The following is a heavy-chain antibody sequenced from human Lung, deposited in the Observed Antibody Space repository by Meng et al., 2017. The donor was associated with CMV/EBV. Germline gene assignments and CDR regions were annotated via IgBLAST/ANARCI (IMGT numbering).Heavy chain of an antibody. Sequence: QGHLQQSGPGLVKPSQTLSLPCAISGDIVSSNSAAWHWIRQSPSRGLEWLGRTYYRSKWYHEYAVSVKSRITISPDTPKNQFSLQLNSMTPEDTAVYYCARGINGGCGDWGQGTLVTVSS. CDR3: ARGINGGCGD. CDR2: TYYRSKWYH. J-gene: IGHJ4*02. CDR1: GDIVSSNSAA. D-gene: IGHD4-23*01. V-gene: IGHV6-1*01.